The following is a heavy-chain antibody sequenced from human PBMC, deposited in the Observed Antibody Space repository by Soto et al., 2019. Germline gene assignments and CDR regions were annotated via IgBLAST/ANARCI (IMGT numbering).Heavy chain of an antibody. CDR3: AKDRVAAAGLFDY. CDR1: GFTFSSYG. J-gene: IGHJ4*02. Sequence: VQLLESGGGLVQPGGSLRLSCAASGFTFSSYGMHWVRQAPGKGLEWVAVISYDGSNKYYADSVKGRFTISRDNSKNTLYLQMNSLRAEDTAVYYCAKDRVAAAGLFDYWGQGTLVTVSS. CDR2: ISYDGSNK. D-gene: IGHD6-13*01. V-gene: IGHV3-30*18.